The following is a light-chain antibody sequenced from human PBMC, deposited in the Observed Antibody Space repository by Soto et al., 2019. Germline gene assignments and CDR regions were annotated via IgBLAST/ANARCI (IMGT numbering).Light chain of an antibody. CDR1: QTITKY. CDR2: AAS. V-gene: IGKV1-39*01. CDR3: QQSYSTLQT. J-gene: IGKJ4*01. Sequence: DIQMTQSPSSLSASVGDRVTITWRASQTITKYLNWYQQKPGKVPKLLIYAASSLQSGVPSRFSGSGSGTDFTLTISSLEPEDFATYYCQQSYSTLQTFGGGTKVEIK.